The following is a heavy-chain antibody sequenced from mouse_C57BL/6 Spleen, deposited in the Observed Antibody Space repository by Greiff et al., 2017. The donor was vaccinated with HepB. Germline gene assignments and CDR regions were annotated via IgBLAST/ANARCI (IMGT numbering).Heavy chain of an antibody. D-gene: IGHD3-2*02. CDR1: GYTFTSYW. CDR2: IYPSDSET. CDR3: ASGTRAQATLYYAMDY. J-gene: IGHJ4*01. Sequence: QVQLQQPGAELVRPGSSVKLSCKASGYTFTSYWMDWVKQRPGQGLEWIGNIYPSDSETHYNQKFKDKATLTVDKSSSTAYMQLSSLTSEDSAVYYCASGTRAQATLYYAMDYWGQGTSVTVSS. V-gene: IGHV1-61*01.